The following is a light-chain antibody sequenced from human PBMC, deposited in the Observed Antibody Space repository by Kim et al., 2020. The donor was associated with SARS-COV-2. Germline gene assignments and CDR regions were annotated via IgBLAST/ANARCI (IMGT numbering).Light chain of an antibody. Sequence: GSKNVHWYQQKPGQAPVLVIYRDGNRPSGIPERFSGSNSGNTATLTISRAQASDEADYYCHVWDSSTVVFGGGTQLTVL. J-gene: IGLJ3*02. CDR2: RDG. CDR1: GSKN. CDR3: HVWDSSTVV. V-gene: IGLV3-9*01.